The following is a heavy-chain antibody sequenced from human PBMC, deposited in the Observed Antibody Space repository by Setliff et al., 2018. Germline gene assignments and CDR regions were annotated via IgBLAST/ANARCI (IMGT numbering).Heavy chain of an antibody. V-gene: IGHV1-46*01. J-gene: IGHJ3*02. CDR1: GYTFTSHY. CDR2: INPSSGRT. Sequence: ASVKVSCKASGYTFTSHYMHWVRQAPGLGLEWMGTINPSSGRTSYAQKFQGRVTMTRDTSTSTVYMDMSSLRSEDTVVYYCARDVFPYHYEGAFDIWGQGTMVT. D-gene: IGHD3-22*01. CDR3: ARDVFPYHYEGAFDI.